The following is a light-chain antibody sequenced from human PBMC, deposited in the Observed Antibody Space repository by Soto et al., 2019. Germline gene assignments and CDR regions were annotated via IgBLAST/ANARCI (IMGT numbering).Light chain of an antibody. J-gene: IGKJ5*01. CDR2: DAS. V-gene: IGKV1-33*01. Sequence: DIQMTQSPSSLSASVGDRVTITCQASQDIGNYLNWYQQRPGKAPKLLILDASSLDTGVPSRFSGSGSGTHFTFTISSLQTEDIGTYYCQQYDTLPITFGQGTRLDIK. CDR3: QQYDTLPIT. CDR1: QDIGNY.